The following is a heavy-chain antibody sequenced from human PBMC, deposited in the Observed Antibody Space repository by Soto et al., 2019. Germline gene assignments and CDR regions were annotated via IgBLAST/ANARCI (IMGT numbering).Heavy chain of an antibody. J-gene: IGHJ4*02. CDR3: ARLNNDYGDGEEFFDY. V-gene: IGHV4-59*08. D-gene: IGHD4-17*01. CDR2: IYYSGST. CDR1: GGSISSYY. Sequence: SETLSLTCTVSGGSISSYYWSWIRQPPGKGLEWIGYIYYSGSTNYNPSLKSRVTISVDTSKNQFSLKLSSVTAADTAVYYCARLNNDYGDGEEFFDYWGQGTLVTVSS.